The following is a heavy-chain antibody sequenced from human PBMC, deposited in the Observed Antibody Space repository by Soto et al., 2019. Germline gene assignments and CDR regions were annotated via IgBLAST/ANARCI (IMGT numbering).Heavy chain of an antibody. CDR3: ARRVGSSLRYFDN. Sequence: GASLKISCRGSGYNFNSYWIAWVRQMPGEGLAWMGIIFPSGSDTRYSPSFRGQVNISVDRSISTAYLQWNSLKASYSATDYCARRVGSSLRYFDNGGQGTLVTVSS. CDR2: IFPSGSDT. J-gene: IGHJ4*03. D-gene: IGHD6-19*01. CDR1: GYNFNSYW. V-gene: IGHV5-51*01.